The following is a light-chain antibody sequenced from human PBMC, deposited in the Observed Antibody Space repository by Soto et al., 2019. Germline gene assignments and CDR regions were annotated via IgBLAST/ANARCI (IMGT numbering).Light chain of an antibody. CDR1: SSDVGGYNY. Sequence: QSVLTQPASVSGSPGQSITISCTGTSSDVGGYNYVSWYQQHPGKAPKLMIYEVSNRPSGVSNRFSGSKSGNTASLTISGLQAEDEADYYCSSYTSSSNLLWVFGGGTKLTVL. V-gene: IGLV2-14*01. J-gene: IGLJ3*02. CDR2: EVS. CDR3: SSYTSSSNLLWV.